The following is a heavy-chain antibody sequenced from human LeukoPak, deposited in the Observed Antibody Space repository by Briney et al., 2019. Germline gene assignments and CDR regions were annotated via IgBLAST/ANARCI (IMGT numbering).Heavy chain of an antibody. Sequence: GASVKVSCKASGYTFTGYYMHWVRQAPGQGLEWMGWINPNSGGTNYAQKFQVRVTMTRDTSISTAYMELSRLRSDDTAVYYCARDEAPVTTMQGKGVDYWGQGTLVTVSS. J-gene: IGHJ4*02. V-gene: IGHV1-2*02. D-gene: IGHD4-11*01. CDR1: GYTFTGYY. CDR2: INPNSGGT. CDR3: ARDEAPVTTMQGKGVDY.